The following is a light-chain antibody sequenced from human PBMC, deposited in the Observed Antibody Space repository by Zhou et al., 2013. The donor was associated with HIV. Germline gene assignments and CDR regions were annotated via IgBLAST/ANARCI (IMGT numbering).Light chain of an antibody. J-gene: IGKJ3*01. CDR1: QTISNY. Sequence: DIQMTQSPSSLSASAGDRVTITCRASQTISNYLNWYQQKPGKAPTLLIYKASNLQSGVPSRFSGSGSGADFTLTISSLQPEDIAVYYCQQHDSLPLTFGPGTKVEIK. CDR2: KAS. CDR3: QQHDSLPLT. V-gene: IGKV1-33*01.